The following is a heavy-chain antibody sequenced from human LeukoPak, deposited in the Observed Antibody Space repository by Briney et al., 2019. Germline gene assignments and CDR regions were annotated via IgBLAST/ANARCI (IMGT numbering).Heavy chain of an antibody. CDR3: ARRSLSTSYPFDY. V-gene: IGHV4-4*02. D-gene: IGHD2-2*01. Sequence: SETLSLTCDVSGGSISNTNWWSWVRQPPGQGLEWIGEVSLAGQTDYNPSLNGRVTMSLDESSNQLSLKLYSVTAADTAVYYCARRSLSTSYPFDYWGQGTLVTVSS. J-gene: IGHJ4*02. CDR1: GGSISNTNW. CDR2: VSLAGQT.